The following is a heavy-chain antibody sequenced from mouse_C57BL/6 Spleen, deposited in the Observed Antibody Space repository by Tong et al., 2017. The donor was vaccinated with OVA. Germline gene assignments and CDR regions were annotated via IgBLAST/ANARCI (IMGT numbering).Heavy chain of an antibody. J-gene: IGHJ2*01. Sequence: EVQLQQSGAELVKPGASVKLSCTASGFNIKDTYMHWVKQRPEQGLEWIGRIDPANGNTKYDPKFQGKATITADTSSNTAYLQLSSLTSEDTAVYYCAIHYYGNFDYWGQGTTLTVSS. V-gene: IGHV14-3*02. CDR2: IDPANGNT. CDR3: AIHYYGNFDY. CDR1: GFNIKDTY. D-gene: IGHD1-2*01.